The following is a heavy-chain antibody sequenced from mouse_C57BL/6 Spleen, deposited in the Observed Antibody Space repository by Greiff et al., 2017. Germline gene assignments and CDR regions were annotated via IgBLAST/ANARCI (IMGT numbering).Heavy chain of an antibody. D-gene: IGHD2-4*01. CDR1: GYTFTSYW. V-gene: IGHV1-52*01. J-gene: IGHJ4*01. CDR2: IDPSDSET. CDR3: AREGDYDYAMDY. Sequence: QVQLQPPGAELVRPGSSVKLSCKASGYTFTSYWMHWVKQRPIQGLEWIGNIDPSDSETHYNQKFKDKATLTVDKSSSTAYMQLSSLTSEDSAVYYCAREGDYDYAMDYWGQGTSVTVSS.